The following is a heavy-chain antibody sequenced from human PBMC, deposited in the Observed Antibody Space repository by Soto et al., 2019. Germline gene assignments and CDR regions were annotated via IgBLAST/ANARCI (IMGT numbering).Heavy chain of an antibody. V-gene: IGHV3-23*01. CDR3: AKDGNTYSSGWWVFDY. Sequence: EVQLLESGGGLVQPGGSLRLSCAASGFTFNNYAMSWVRQAPGKGLEWVSSISVSGINTYYADSVKGRFTISRDNSKNTLNLQMNSLRAEDTALYYCAKDGNTYSSGWWVFDYWGQGPLVTVSS. D-gene: IGHD6-19*01. CDR2: ISVSGINT. CDR1: GFTFNNYA. J-gene: IGHJ4*02.